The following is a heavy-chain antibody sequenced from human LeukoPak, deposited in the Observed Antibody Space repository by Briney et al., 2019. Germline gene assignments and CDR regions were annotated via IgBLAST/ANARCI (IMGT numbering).Heavy chain of an antibody. D-gene: IGHD1-1*01. Sequence: GGSLRLSCAASGFSFSSYAMTWARQAPVKGLEWVSAISGDGTRTYYADSVKGRFTISRDNSKNTLYLQMNSLRAEDTAVYYCARKTGTTGEAVDYWGQGTQVTVSS. CDR1: GFSFSSYA. V-gene: IGHV3-23*01. CDR2: ISGDGTRT. CDR3: ARKTGTTGEAVDY. J-gene: IGHJ4*02.